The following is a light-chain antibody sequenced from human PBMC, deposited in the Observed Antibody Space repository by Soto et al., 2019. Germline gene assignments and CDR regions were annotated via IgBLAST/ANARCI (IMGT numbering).Light chain of an antibody. J-gene: IGLJ3*02. CDR3: SSYTSSRTRV. V-gene: IGLV2-14*01. CDR1: ISDVGTYNY. Sequence: QSALTQPASVSGSPGQSITVSCTGTISDVGTYNYVSWYQQHPGKAPKLLIYEVSSRPSGVSDRFSGSKSGNTASLTISGLQAEDEADYYCSSYTSSRTRVFGGGTKLTVL. CDR2: EVS.